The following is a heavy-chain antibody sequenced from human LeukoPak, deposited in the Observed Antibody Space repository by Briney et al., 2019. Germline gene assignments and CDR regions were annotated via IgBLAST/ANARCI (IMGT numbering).Heavy chain of an antibody. CDR3: ARDRGNGDYGDYFDS. CDR2: IHSSGST. J-gene: IGHJ4*02. D-gene: IGHD4-17*01. Sequence: PSETLSLTCAVSGGSIISNYWHWIRQAAGKGLEWIGRIHSSGSTNYNPSLKSRVTMSVDTSKNQFSLNLSSVTAADTAVYYCARDRGNGDYGDYFDSWGQGTQVTVSS. CDR1: GGSIISNY. V-gene: IGHV4-4*07.